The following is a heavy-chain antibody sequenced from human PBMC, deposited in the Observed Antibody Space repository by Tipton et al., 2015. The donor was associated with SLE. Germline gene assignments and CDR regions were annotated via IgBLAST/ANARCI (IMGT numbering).Heavy chain of an antibody. CDR2: ISNDGSSQ. CDR1: GFTFSSYG. V-gene: IGHV3-30*03. CDR3: AGQLSYYYGMDV. Sequence: SLRLSCAASGFTFSSYGMHWVRQAPGKGLEWVAGISNDGSSQYYADSVKGRFTISRVNSKNTLYLQMNSLRAEDTAVYYCAGQLSYYYGMDVWGQGTTVTVSS. D-gene: IGHD6-13*01. J-gene: IGHJ6*02.